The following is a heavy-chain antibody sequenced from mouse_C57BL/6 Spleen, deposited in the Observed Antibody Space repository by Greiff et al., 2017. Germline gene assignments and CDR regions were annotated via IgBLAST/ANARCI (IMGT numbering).Heavy chain of an antibody. D-gene: IGHD2-3*01. J-gene: IGHJ1*03. Sequence: QVQLKQSGAELAKPGASVKLSCKASGYTFTSYWMHWVKQRPGQGLEWIGYINPSSGYTKYNQKFKDKAKLTADKSSSTAYMQLSSLTYEDSAVYYCARDDGYWYFEVWGTGTTVTVSS. CDR3: ARDDGYWYFEV. V-gene: IGHV1-7*01. CDR1: GYTFTSYW. CDR2: INPSSGYT.